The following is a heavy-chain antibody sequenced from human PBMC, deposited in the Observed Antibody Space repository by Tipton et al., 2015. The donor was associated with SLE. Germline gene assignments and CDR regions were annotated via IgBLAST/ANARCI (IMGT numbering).Heavy chain of an antibody. D-gene: IGHD5-18*01. CDR1: GFSFSNHW. V-gene: IGHV3-7*03. Sequence: SLRLSCAASGFSFSNHWMSWVRQAPGKGLEWVASIKEDGSEKYYVDSVKGRFTISRDNAMNSLYLQMNSLSAEDTAFYYCTKDRWDTTMGRGRSWFDSWGQGTLVTVTS. J-gene: IGHJ5*01. CDR2: IKEDGSEK. CDR3: TKDRWDTTMGRGRSWFDS.